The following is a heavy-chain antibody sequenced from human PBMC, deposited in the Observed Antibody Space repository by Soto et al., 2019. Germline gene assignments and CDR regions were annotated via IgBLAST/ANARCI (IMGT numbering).Heavy chain of an antibody. CDR1: GGSISSYY. CDR2: IYYSGST. Sequence: PSETLSLTCTVSGGSISSYYWSWIRQPPGKGLEWIGYIYYSGSTNYNPSLKSRVTISVDTSKNQFSLKLSSVTAADTAVYYCARRHYDFWSGYDNWFDPWGQGTLVTVSS. CDR3: ARRHYDFWSGYDNWFDP. J-gene: IGHJ5*02. V-gene: IGHV4-59*08. D-gene: IGHD3-3*01.